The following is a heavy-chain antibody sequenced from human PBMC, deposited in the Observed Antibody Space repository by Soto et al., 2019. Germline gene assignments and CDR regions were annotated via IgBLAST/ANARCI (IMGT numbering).Heavy chain of an antibody. Sequence: QVQLVQSGAEVKKPGSSVKVSCKASGGTFSSFGFNWVRQAPGQGLEWMGGIIPLFGTANYAEKFQGRVTISADEGTRTASMELIGLRSEDTAIYYCARDRPMDGYNARSFDYWGQGTLVTVS. CDR1: GGTFSSFG. D-gene: IGHD5-12*01. CDR2: IIPLFGTA. CDR3: ARDRPMDGYNARSFDY. V-gene: IGHV1-69*01. J-gene: IGHJ4*02.